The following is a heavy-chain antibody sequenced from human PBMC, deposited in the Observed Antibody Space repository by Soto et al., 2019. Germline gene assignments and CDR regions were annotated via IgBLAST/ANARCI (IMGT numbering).Heavy chain of an antibody. CDR2: ISGSGGST. V-gene: IGHV3-23*01. CDR1: GFTFSSYA. Sequence: EVQLLESGGGLVQPGGSLRLSCAASGFTFSSYAMSWVRQAPGKGLEWVSGISGSGGSTYYADSVKGRFTISKDNSKNQLHLQMNRLRAEDTAVDYCAKAFTVFGVDDAFDIWGQGTMVTVSS. D-gene: IGHD3-3*01. CDR3: AKAFTVFGVDDAFDI. J-gene: IGHJ3*02.